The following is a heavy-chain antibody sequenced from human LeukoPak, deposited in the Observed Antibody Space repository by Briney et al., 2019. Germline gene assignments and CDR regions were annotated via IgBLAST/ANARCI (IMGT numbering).Heavy chain of an antibody. CDR2: VYYSGST. CDR1: GGFISSSNYY. J-gene: IGHJ4*02. D-gene: IGHD3-22*01. Sequence: PSDTLSLTCTVSGGFISSSNYYWGWIRQPPGKGVEWIGSVYYSGSTYYNPSLKSRVTISVDASKNQFSLKLSSVAAADTAVYFCARHVLRYYDTSGYYFWGQGTLVTVSS. V-gene: IGHV4-39*01. CDR3: ARHVLRYYDTSGYYF.